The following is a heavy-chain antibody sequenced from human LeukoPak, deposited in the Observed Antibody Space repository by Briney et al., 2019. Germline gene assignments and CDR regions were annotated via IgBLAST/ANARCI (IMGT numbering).Heavy chain of an antibody. J-gene: IGHJ6*03. V-gene: IGHV4-59*01. Sequence: PSETLSLTCTVSGGSISSYYWSWIRQPPGKGLEWIGYIYYSGSTNYNPSLKSRVTISVDTSKNQFSLKLSSVTAADTAVYYCATGSYSSSSVYYYCYMDVWGKGTTVTVSS. D-gene: IGHD6-6*01. CDR3: ATGSYSSSSVYYYCYMDV. CDR1: GGSISSYY. CDR2: IYYSGST.